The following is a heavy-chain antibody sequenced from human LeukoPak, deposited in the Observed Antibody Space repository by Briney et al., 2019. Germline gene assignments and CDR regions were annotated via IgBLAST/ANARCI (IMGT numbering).Heavy chain of an antibody. V-gene: IGHV1-2*02. Sequence: ASVKVSCKTSGYTFTGYYMHWVRQAPGQGLEWMGWIDPNSGGTNYAQRFQGRVTMTRDTSISTVYMELSSLRSDDTAVYYCAKDLGSGSYQPSDYWGQGTLVTVSS. D-gene: IGHD1-26*01. J-gene: IGHJ4*02. CDR1: GYTFTGYY. CDR3: AKDLGSGSYQPSDY. CDR2: IDPNSGGT.